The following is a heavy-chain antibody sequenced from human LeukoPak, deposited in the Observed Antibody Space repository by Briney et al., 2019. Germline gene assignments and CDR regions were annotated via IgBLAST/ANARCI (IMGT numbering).Heavy chain of an antibody. CDR3: ARRGYCSSTSCYEYWFDP. D-gene: IGHD2-2*01. CDR2: IYYSGNT. J-gene: IGHJ5*02. CDR1: GGSISSSSYY. Sequence: SETLSLTCTVSGGSISSSSYYWGWIRQPPGKGLEWIGIIYYSGNTYYNPSLKSRLTISVDTSKNQFSLKLSSVTATDTAVYYCARRGYCSSTSCYEYWFDPWGQGTLVTVSS. V-gene: IGHV4-39*01.